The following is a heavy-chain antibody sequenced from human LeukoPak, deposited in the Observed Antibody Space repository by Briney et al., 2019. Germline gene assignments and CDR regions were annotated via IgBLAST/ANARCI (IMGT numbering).Heavy chain of an antibody. CDR2: ISYDGSDK. J-gene: IGHJ4*02. D-gene: IGHD3-22*01. V-gene: IGHV3-30*18. CDR1: GFTFSSYG. CDR3: AKERYYYDSSGYHDY. Sequence: GGSLRLSCAASGFTFSSYGMHWVRQAPGKGLEWVAVISYDGSDKYYADSVKGRFTISRDNSKNTLYLQMNSLRAEDTAVYYCAKERYYYDSSGYHDYWGQGTLVTVSS.